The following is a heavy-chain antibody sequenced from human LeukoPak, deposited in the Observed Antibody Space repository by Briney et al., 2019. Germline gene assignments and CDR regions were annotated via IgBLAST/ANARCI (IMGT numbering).Heavy chain of an antibody. Sequence: PGRSLRLSCAASGFTFSSYPMHWVRQAPGKGLEWVAVIGYDGVNKFYTDSVKGRFTISRDDSKNTLYLQMDSLRAEDTAVYYCARAASRRRMDYWGQGTLVTVSS. CDR2: IGYDGVNK. V-gene: IGHV3-30*04. CDR1: GFTFSSYP. D-gene: IGHD2-15*01. J-gene: IGHJ4*02. CDR3: ARAASRRRMDY.